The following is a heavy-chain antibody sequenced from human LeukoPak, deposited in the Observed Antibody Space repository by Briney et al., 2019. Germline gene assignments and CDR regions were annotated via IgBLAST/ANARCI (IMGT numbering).Heavy chain of an antibody. CDR3: ARDHSGFDP. CDR2: ISAYNGNT. V-gene: IGHV1-18*01. CDR1: GYNFMSHG. D-gene: IGHD2-21*01. Sequence: ASVKVSCKAYGYNFMSHGISWVRQAPGQGLEWMGWISAYNGNTNYAQKFQGRVTMTTDTSTSTAYMEVRSLRSDDTAVYYCARDHSGFDPWGQGTLVTVSS. J-gene: IGHJ5*02.